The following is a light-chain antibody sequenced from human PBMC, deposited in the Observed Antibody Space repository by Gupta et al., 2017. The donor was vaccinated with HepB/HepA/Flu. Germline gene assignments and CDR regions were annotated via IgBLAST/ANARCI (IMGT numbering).Light chain of an antibody. Sequence: DIQMTPSPSSLSASGGDRVTITCRASQSIARYVNWYQQKPGKAPKLLIYAASSLQGGVPSRFSGSGSGTDFRLTISSMQPEDFAAYYCQQTDSIPSTCGQGTRLEVK. CDR3: QQTDSIPST. J-gene: IGKJ5*01. V-gene: IGKV1-39*01. CDR2: AAS. CDR1: QSIARY.